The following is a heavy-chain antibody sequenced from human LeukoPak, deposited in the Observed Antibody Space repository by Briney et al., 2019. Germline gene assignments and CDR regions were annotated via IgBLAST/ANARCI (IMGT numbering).Heavy chain of an antibody. V-gene: IGHV3-48*01. CDR1: GFTVSSNY. J-gene: IGHJ4*02. CDR3: ARDVYYGSGSTRLDY. D-gene: IGHD3-10*01. Sequence: PGGSLRLSCAASGFTVSSNYMNWVRQVPGKGLESVSYMSRSGDIIYYADSVKGRFTISRDNAKNSLYLQMNSLRAEDTAVYYCARDVYYGSGSTRLDYWGQGTLVTVSS. CDR2: MSRSGDII.